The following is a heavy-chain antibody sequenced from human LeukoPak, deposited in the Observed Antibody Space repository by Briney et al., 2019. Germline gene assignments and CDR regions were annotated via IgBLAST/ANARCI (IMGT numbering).Heavy chain of an antibody. Sequence: PGGSLRLSCAASGFTFSSYWMHWVRQAPGKGLDWVSYISSSSSTIYYADSVKGRFTISRDNANNSLYLQMNSLRDEDTAVYYCARARRYRSSWYHDYWGQGSLVTVSS. D-gene: IGHD6-13*01. J-gene: IGHJ4*02. V-gene: IGHV3-48*02. CDR1: GFTFSSYW. CDR2: ISSSSSTI. CDR3: ARARRYRSSWYHDY.